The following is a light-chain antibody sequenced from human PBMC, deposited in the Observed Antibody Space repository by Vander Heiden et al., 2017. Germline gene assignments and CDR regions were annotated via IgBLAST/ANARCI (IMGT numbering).Light chain of an antibody. CDR2: GAS. J-gene: IGKJ2*01. CDR3: QQNYNTPYT. Sequence: IQLTPFPSSLSASVGDRVTITCRASQSISTYLNWYQQKPEKAPKLLIYGASSLQSGVPSRFSGSGSGTDFTLTISSLQPDDFATYYCQQNYNTPYTFGQGTELEIK. CDR1: QSISTY. V-gene: IGKV1-39*01.